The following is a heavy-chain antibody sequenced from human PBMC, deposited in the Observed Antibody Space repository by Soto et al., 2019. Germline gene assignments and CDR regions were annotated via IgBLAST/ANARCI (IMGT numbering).Heavy chain of an antibody. J-gene: IGHJ6*02. CDR3: ARQSSSGYYYYYGMDV. V-gene: IGHV5-10-1*01. CDR2: IDPSDSYT. CDR1: GYSFTSYW. D-gene: IGHD3-22*01. Sequence: SGESLKISCRGSGYSFTSYWISWVRQMPGKGLEWMGRIDPSDSYTNYSPSFQGHVTISADKSISTAYLQWSSLKASDTAMYYCARQSSSGYYYYYGMDVWGQGTTVTVSS.